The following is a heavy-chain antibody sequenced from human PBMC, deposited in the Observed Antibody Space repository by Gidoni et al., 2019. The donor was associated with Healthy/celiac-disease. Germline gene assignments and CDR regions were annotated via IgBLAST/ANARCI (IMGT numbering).Heavy chain of an antibody. CDR3: ARGQPEIANYEILTGAIDY. D-gene: IGHD3-9*01. CDR1: GGSFSGYY. CDR2: INHSGST. J-gene: IGHJ4*02. Sequence: QVQLQQWGAGPLKPSETLSLTCAVHGGSFSGYYWSWIRQPPGKGLEWIGEINHSGSTNYNPSLKSRVTISVDTSKNQFSLKLSSVTAADTAVYYCARGQPEIANYEILTGAIDYWGQGTLVTVSS. V-gene: IGHV4-34*01.